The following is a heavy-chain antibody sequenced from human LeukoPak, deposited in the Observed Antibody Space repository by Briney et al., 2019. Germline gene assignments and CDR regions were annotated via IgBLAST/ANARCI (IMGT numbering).Heavy chain of an antibody. Sequence: GGSLRLSCTASGFTFGDYAMSWVRQAPGKGLEWVGFIRSKAYGGTTEYAASVKGRFTISRDDSKSIAYLQMNSLKTEDTAVYYCTREMVRGKARAAFDIWGQGTMVTVSS. CDR3: TREMVRGKARAAFDI. CDR2: IRSKAYGGTT. V-gene: IGHV3-49*04. D-gene: IGHD3-10*01. J-gene: IGHJ3*02. CDR1: GFTFGDYA.